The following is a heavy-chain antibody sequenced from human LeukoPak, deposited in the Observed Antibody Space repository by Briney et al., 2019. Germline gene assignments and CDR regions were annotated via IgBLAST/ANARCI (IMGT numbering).Heavy chain of an antibody. CDR3: ARGYGGIYYYYMDV. J-gene: IGHJ6*03. CDR1: GGSISSGRYY. CDR2: INHSGST. V-gene: IGHV4-39*07. D-gene: IGHD3-16*01. Sequence: SQTLSLTCTVSGGSISSGRYYWSWIRQPPGKGLEWIGEINHSGSTNYNPSLKSRVTISVDTSKNQFSLKLSSVTAADTAVYYCARGYGGIYYYYMDVWGKGTTVTVSS.